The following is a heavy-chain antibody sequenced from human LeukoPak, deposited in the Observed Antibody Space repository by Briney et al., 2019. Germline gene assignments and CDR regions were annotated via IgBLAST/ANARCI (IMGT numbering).Heavy chain of an antibody. J-gene: IGHJ3*02. Sequence: PSETLSLTCTVSGGSISSYYWSWIRQPAGKGLEWIGRIYTSGSTNYNPSLKSRVTMSVDTSKNQFSLKLSSVTAADTAVYYCARGSPTFDFWSGYWGVGAFDIWGQGTMVTVSS. CDR1: GGSISSYY. D-gene: IGHD3-3*01. CDR2: IYTSGST. CDR3: ARGSPTFDFWSGYWGVGAFDI. V-gene: IGHV4-4*07.